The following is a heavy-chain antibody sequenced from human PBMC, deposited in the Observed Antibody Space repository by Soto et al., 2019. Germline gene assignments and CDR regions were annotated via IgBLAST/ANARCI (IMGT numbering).Heavy chain of an antibody. CDR2: IYYSGST. D-gene: IGHD2-2*01. V-gene: IGHV4-31*03. CDR3: AREHCSSTSCYRLNWFDP. Sequence: QVQLQESGPGLVKPSQTLSLTCTVSGGSISSGGYYWSWIRQHPGKGLEWIGYIYYSGSTYYNPSLKSRVTISVDTSKNQFSLMLSSVTAADTAVYYCAREHCSSTSCYRLNWFDPWGQGTLVTVSS. J-gene: IGHJ5*02. CDR1: GGSISSGGYY.